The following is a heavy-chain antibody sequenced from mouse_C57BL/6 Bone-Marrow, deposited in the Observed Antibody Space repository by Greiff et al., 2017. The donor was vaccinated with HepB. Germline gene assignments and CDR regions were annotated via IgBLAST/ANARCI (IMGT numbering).Heavy chain of an antibody. D-gene: IGHD1-1*01. J-gene: IGHJ2*01. CDR2: INPNNGGT. V-gene: IGHV1-26*01. CDR3: ARWNFIPTNYGSRGFDY. Sequence: VQLQQSGPELVKPGASVKISCKASGYTFTDYYMNWVKQSHGKSLEWIGDINPNNGGTSYNQKFKGKATLTVDKSSSTAYMELRSLTSEDSAVYYCARWNFIPTNYGSRGFDYWGQGTTLTVSS. CDR1: GYTFTDYY.